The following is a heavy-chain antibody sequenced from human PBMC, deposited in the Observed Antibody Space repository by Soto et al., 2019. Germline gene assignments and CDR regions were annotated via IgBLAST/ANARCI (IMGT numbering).Heavy chain of an antibody. D-gene: IGHD2-21*01. CDR2: INSDGSST. CDR3: ASGRGVVIGVHY. CDR1: GFTFSSYW. Sequence: PGGSVRLSCAASGFTFSSYWMHWVRQAPGKGLVWVSRINSDGSSTSYADSVKGRFTISRDNAKNTLYLQMNSLRAEDTAVYYCASGRGVVIGVHYWGQGTLVTVSS. V-gene: IGHV3-74*01. J-gene: IGHJ4*02.